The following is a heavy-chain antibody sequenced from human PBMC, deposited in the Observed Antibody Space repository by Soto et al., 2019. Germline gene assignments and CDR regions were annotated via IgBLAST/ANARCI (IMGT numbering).Heavy chain of an antibody. CDR1: GFTFSSYA. CDR3: AKAGGGFRVIDY. V-gene: IGHV3-23*01. J-gene: IGHJ4*02. Sequence: QLGGSLRLSCAASGFTFSSYAMSWVRQAPGKGLEWVSAISGSGGSTYYADSVKGRFTISRDNSKNTLYLQMNSLRAEDTAVYYCAKAGGGFRVIDYWGQGTLVTVSS. D-gene: IGHD3-16*01. CDR2: ISGSGGST.